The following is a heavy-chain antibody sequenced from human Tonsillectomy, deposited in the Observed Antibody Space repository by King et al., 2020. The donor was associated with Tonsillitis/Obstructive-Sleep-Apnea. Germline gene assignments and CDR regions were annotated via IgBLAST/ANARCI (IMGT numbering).Heavy chain of an antibody. CDR2: IKQDGTEK. V-gene: IGHV3-7*04. CDR1: GFTFSSFR. D-gene: IGHD3-22*01. CDR3: ARPTYFYDSAGYFIGFAFDI. J-gene: IGHJ3*02. Sequence: VQLVESGGGLVQPGGSLRLSCAASGFTFSSFRMGWVRQAPGKGLEWVANIKQDGTEKYYVDSVKGRFTIFRDNAKNSLYLQMNSPRAEDTAVYYCARPTYFYDSAGYFIGFAFDIWGQGTMVTVSP.